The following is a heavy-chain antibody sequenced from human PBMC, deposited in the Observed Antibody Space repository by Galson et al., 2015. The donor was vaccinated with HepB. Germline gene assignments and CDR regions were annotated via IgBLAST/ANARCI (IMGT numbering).Heavy chain of an antibody. V-gene: IGHV3-7*03. Sequence: SLRLSCAASGFMFSSYWMTWVRQAPGKGLEWVANMKQDGSEKYYVDSVKGRFSIYRDNDKNSLFLQMNSLRAEDTAVYYCARDHPYDFWSGRLDVWGKGTTVTVSS. CDR1: GFMFSSYW. CDR2: MKQDGSEK. J-gene: IGHJ6*04. D-gene: IGHD3-3*01. CDR3: ARDHPYDFWSGRLDV.